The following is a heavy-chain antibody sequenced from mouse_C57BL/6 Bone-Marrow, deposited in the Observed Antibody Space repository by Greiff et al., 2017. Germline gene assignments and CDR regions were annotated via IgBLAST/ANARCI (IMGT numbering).Heavy chain of an antibody. D-gene: IGHD1-1*01. Sequence: QFQLQQSGPELVKPGASVKISCKASGYSFTRYYIHWVKQRPGQGLEWIGWIYPGSGNTKYNEKFKGKATLTADTSSSTAYMQLSSLTSEDSAVYYCARWSITTAFDVWGTGTTVTVSS. CDR2: IYPGSGNT. J-gene: IGHJ1*03. V-gene: IGHV1-66*01. CDR3: ARWSITTAFDV. CDR1: GYSFTRYY.